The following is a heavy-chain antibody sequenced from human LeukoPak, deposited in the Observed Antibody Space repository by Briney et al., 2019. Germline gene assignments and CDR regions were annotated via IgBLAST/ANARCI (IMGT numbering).Heavy chain of an antibody. CDR3: AREVAAAGTFFDY. D-gene: IGHD6-13*01. J-gene: IGHJ4*02. V-gene: IGHV3-21*01. CDR2: VSSSSSYI. CDR1: GFTFSSYS. Sequence: KAWGSLRLSCAASGFTFSSYSMNWVRQAPGKGLEWVSSVSSSSSYIYYADSVKGRFTISRDNAKNSLYLQMNSLRAEDTAVYYCAREVAAAGTFFDYWARGTLVTVSS.